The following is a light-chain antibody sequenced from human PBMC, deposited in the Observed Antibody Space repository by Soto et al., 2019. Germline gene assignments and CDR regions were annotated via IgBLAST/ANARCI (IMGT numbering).Light chain of an antibody. CDR1: SSDVGGYNY. CDR3: SSYAGSNNNYV. CDR2: EVS. V-gene: IGLV2-8*01. Sequence: QSVLTQPPSASGSPGQSVTISCTGTSSDVGGYNYVSWCQQHPGKAPKLMIYEVSKRPSGVPDRFSGSKSGNTASLTVSGLQAEDEADYYCSSYAGSNNNYVFGTGTKLTVL. J-gene: IGLJ1*01.